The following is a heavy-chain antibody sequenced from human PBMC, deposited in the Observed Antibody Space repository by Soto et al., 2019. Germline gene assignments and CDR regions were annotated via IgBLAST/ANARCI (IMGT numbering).Heavy chain of an antibody. CDR3: ARKPHWQYWYFDL. CDR2: ISGSGVNA. V-gene: IGHV3-20*01. Sequence: EMQLVESGGSVIRPGGSLRLSCAASGFAVQNHGMAWVRQVPGKGLEWVAGISGSGVNAGYADSVKGRFTISRDNGDNSLYLEINNLGVEDTALYHCARKPHWQYWYFDLWGRGTLVTVSS. D-gene: IGHD1-1*01. J-gene: IGHJ2*01. CDR1: GFAVQNHG.